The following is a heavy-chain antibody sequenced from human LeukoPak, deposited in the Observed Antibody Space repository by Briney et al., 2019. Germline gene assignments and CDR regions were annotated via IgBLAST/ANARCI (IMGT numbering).Heavy chain of an antibody. CDR2: ISYDGSNK. Sequence: GGSLRLSCAASGFTFSSYAMHWVRQAPGKGLEWVAVISYDGSNKYYADSVKGRFTISRDNSKNTLYLQMNSLRAEDTAVYYCARVGGSYYGNFDSWGQGTRVTVSS. D-gene: IGHD3-10*01. CDR1: GFTFSSYA. V-gene: IGHV3-30-3*01. CDR3: ARVGGSYYGNFDS. J-gene: IGHJ4*02.